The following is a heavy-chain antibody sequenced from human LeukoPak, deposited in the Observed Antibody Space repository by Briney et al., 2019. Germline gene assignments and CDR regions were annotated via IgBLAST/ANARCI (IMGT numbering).Heavy chain of an antibody. V-gene: IGHV3-74*01. CDR3: ARDRSGSPDY. CDR1: GFTFSSYW. Sequence: GGSLRLSCAASGFTFSSYWLHWVRQPPGKGLVWVSSINIDGSTTNYADSVKGRFTISRDNDKNTLYLQMNSLRAEDTAVYYCARDRSGSPDYWGQGTLVTVSS. D-gene: IGHD1-26*01. CDR2: INIDGSTT. J-gene: IGHJ4*02.